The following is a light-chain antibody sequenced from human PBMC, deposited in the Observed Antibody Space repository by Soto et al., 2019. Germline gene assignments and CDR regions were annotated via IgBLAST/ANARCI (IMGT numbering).Light chain of an antibody. CDR1: ESIGRF. Sequence: DIQMTQSPSSLSASVGERVTITCQASESIGRFLNWYQQKPAKAPALLIFAASSLQSGVPSRFSGSGSGTDFTLPISGLQPEDFATYYCQQSYSPPPITFGQGTRLEIK. CDR2: AAS. V-gene: IGKV1-39*01. J-gene: IGKJ5*01. CDR3: QQSYSPPPIT.